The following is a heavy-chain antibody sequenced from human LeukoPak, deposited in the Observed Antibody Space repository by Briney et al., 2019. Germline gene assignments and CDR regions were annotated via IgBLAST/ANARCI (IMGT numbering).Heavy chain of an antibody. CDR3: AREGYPRRYCSSTSCRSGYYYMDV. CDR1: GGSFSGYY. D-gene: IGHD2-2*01. CDR2: INHSGST. J-gene: IGHJ6*03. Sequence: PSETLSLTCAVYGGSFSGYYWSWIRQPPGKGLEWIGEINHSGSTNYNPSLKSRVTISVDTSKNQFSLKLSSVTAADTAVYYCAREGYPRRYCSSTSCRSGYYYMDVWGKGTTVTVPS. V-gene: IGHV4-34*01.